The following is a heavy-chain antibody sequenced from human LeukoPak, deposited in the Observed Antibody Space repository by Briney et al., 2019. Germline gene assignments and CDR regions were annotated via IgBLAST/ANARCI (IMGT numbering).Heavy chain of an antibody. J-gene: IGHJ4*02. Sequence: PGGSLRLSCAASGFTFSSYAMSWVRQAPGKGLEWVSAISGSGGSTYYADSVKGRFTISRDNSKNTLYLQMNSLRAEDTAVYYCAKDIQKRWLQLEYYFDYWGQGTLVTVSS. V-gene: IGHV3-23*01. CDR3: AKDIQKRWLQLEYYFDY. D-gene: IGHD5-24*01. CDR1: GFTFSSYA. CDR2: ISGSGGST.